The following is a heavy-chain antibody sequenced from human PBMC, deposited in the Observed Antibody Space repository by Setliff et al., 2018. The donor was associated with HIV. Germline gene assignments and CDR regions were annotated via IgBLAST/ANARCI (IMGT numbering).Heavy chain of an antibody. CDR1: GFTFTNSA. CDR3: AADPQTGTTSYDAFDI. D-gene: IGHD1-7*01. Sequence: SVTVSCKASGFTFTNSAVQWVRQARGQRLEWIGWIVVGSGNTNYAQKFQERVTITRDMATSRAYMELSGLRTEDTAVYYCAADPQTGTTSYDAFDIWGQGTVVTVSS. CDR2: IVVGSGNT. J-gene: IGHJ3*02. V-gene: IGHV1-58*01.